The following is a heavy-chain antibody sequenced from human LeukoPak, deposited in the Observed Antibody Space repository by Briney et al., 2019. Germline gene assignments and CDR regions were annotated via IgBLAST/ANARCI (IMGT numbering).Heavy chain of an antibody. V-gene: IGHV4-39*07. Sequence: SETLSLTCTVSGGSISTSSYDWGWIRQPPGKGLEWIGSIYYSGSTYYNPSLKSRVTISVDTSKNQFSLKLSSVTAADTAVYYCATRHVRGYYQDYWGQGTLVTVSS. CDR3: ATRHVRGYYQDY. CDR1: GGSISTSSYD. CDR2: IYYSGST. J-gene: IGHJ4*02. D-gene: IGHD3-22*01.